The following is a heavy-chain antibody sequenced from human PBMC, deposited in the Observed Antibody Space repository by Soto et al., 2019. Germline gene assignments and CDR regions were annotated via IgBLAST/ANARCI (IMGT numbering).Heavy chain of an antibody. V-gene: IGHV1-3*01. J-gene: IGHJ4*02. D-gene: IGHD3-3*01. CDR3: AAVGGEGVARFYFDF. Sequence: QRLEWMGWINAGNGNTKYSQKFQGRVTITRDTSASTAYMELSSLRSEDTAVYYCAAVGGEGVARFYFDFRGQGT. CDR2: INAGNGNT.